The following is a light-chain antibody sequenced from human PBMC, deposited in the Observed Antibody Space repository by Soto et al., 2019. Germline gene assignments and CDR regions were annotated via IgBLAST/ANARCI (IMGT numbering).Light chain of an antibody. J-gene: IGKJ1*01. CDR2: LGS. Sequence: DIVMTQSPLSLPVTPGEPASISCRSSQSLLHSNGYNYLDRYQQKQGQSPQLLISLGSNRASGVPDRFSGSGSGTDFTLKISRVEAEDVGVYYCMQALQTPRTFGQGTKVEIK. CDR3: MQALQTPRT. V-gene: IGKV2-28*01. CDR1: QSLLHSNGYNY.